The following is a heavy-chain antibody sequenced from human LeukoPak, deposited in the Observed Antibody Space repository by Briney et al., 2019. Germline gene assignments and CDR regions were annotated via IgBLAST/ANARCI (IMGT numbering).Heavy chain of an antibody. CDR3: AGDGRGHYYYYYGMDV. J-gene: IGHJ6*02. D-gene: IGHD2-21*02. V-gene: IGHV3-30*09. CDR1: GFTFSSYA. Sequence: GGSLRLSCAASGFTFSSYAMHWVRQAPGMGLEWVAVISYDGSNKYYADSVKGRFAISRDNSKNTLYLQMNSLRAEDTAVYYCAGDGRGHYYYYYGMDVWGQGTTVTVSS. CDR2: ISYDGSNK.